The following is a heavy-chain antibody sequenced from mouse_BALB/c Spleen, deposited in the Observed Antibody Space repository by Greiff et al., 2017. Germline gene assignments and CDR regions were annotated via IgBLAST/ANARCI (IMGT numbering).Heavy chain of an antibody. V-gene: IGHV1S81*02. CDR3: TRITTAYYAMDY. CDR1: GYTFTSYY. CDR2: INPSNGGT. J-gene: IGHJ4*01. D-gene: IGHD1-2*01. Sequence: VQLQQSGAELVMPGASVKLSCKASGYTFTSYYMYWVKQRPGQGLEWIGGINPSNGGTNFNEKFKSKATLTVDKSSSTAYMQLSSLTSEDSAVYYCTRITTAYYAMDYWGQGTSVTVSS.